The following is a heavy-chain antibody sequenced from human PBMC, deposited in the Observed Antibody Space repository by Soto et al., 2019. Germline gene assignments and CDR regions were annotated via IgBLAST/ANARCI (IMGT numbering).Heavy chain of an antibody. J-gene: IGHJ4*02. CDR2: ISSSSTAI. V-gene: IGHV3-48*03. CDR3: ARGQYYYDISGYPYFDY. D-gene: IGHD3-22*01. CDR1: GFIFSDYE. Sequence: GGSLRLSCAASGFIFSDYEVSWVRQAPGKGLEWVSYISSSSTAIYYADSVRGRFTISRDNAKNSLCLQMHNLRAEDTAVYYCARGQYYYDISGYPYFDYWGQGTPVTVSS.